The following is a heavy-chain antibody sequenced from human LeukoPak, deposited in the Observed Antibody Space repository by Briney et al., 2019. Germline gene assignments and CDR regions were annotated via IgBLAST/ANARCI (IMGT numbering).Heavy chain of an antibody. J-gene: IGHJ6*03. CDR1: GGSLTDGDYY. V-gene: IGHV4-61*08. Sequence: SGTLSLTCTASGGSLTDGDYYWGWVRQPPGTGLHWLATTWRGASLNSRVTISLDTSQNQFSLKLSSVTAADTAVYYCARVYVDYYYMDVWGKGTTVTVSS. CDR2: TWRG. CDR3: ARVYVDYYYMDV. D-gene: IGHD3-16*01.